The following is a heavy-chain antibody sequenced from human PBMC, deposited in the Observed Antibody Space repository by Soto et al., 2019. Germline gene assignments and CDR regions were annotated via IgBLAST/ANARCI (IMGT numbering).Heavy chain of an antibody. J-gene: IGHJ5*02. D-gene: IGHD1-26*01. Sequence: GGSLRLSCAASGFTFSSYSMNWVRQAPGKGLEWVSSISSSSSYIYYADSVKGRFTISRDNAKNSLYLQMNSLRAEDTAVYYCARDHGGGSYNWFDPWGQGTLVTVSS. CDR3: ARDHGGGSYNWFDP. CDR1: GFTFSSYS. CDR2: ISSSSSYI. V-gene: IGHV3-21*01.